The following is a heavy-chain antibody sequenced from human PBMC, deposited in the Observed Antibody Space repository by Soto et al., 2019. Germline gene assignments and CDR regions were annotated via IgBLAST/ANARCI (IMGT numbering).Heavy chain of an antibody. J-gene: IGHJ4*02. CDR1: GGSISSYY. CDR3: AGRRDGYSRFDY. D-gene: IGHD2-21*01. V-gene: IGHV4-59*01. CDR2: IYYSGST. Sequence: SETLSLTCTVSGGSISSYYWSWIRQPPGKGLEWIGYIYYSGSTNYNPSLKSRVTISVDTSKNQFSLKLSSVTAADTAVYYCAGRRDGYSRFDYWGQGTLVTVSS.